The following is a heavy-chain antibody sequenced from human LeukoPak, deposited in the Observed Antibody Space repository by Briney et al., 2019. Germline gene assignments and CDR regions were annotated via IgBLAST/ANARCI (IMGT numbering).Heavy chain of an antibody. J-gene: IGHJ5*02. CDR1: EFTVTSHY. CDR3: AKDRVRIVQAWFDP. CDR2: IYAAGST. V-gene: IGHV3-66*01. Sequence: GGSLRLSCAASEFTVTSHYMTWVRQAPGKGLQWVSVIYAAGSTFYADSVKGRFTISRDNSKNTLYLQMNSLRAEDTAVYYCAKDRVRIVQAWFDPWGQGTLVTVSP. D-gene: IGHD1-26*01.